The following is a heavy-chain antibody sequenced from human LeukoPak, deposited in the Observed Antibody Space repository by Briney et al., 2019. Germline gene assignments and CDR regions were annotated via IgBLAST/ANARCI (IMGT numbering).Heavy chain of an antibody. CDR2: ISGSGGST. Sequence: QPGGSLRLSCAASGFTFSSYAMSWVRQAPGKGLEWVSAISGSGGSTYYADSVKGRFTISRDNSKNTLYLQMNSLRAEDTAVYYCAKVNAPCGGSCYTREYAFDIWGQGTMVTVSS. D-gene: IGHD2-15*01. J-gene: IGHJ3*02. V-gene: IGHV3-23*01. CDR1: GFTFSSYA. CDR3: AKVNAPCGGSCYTREYAFDI.